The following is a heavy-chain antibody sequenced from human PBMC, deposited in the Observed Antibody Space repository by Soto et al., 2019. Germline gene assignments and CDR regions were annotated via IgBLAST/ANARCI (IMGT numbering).Heavy chain of an antibody. V-gene: IGHV3-30-3*01. Sequence: PGGPLRLSCAAPGFTFSSYAMHWVRQAPGKGLEWVAVISYDGSNKYYADSVKGRFTISRDNSKNTLYLQMNSLRAEDTAVYYCARDQIVVVVAASNWFDPWGQGTLVTVSS. J-gene: IGHJ5*02. D-gene: IGHD2-15*01. CDR3: ARDQIVVVVAASNWFDP. CDR1: GFTFSSYA. CDR2: ISYDGSNK.